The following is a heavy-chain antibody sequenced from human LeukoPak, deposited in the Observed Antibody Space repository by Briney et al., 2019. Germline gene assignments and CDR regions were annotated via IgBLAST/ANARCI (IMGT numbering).Heavy chain of an antibody. CDR1: GGSISSSSYY. J-gene: IGHJ4*02. CDR3: ARMYSGTYGGIDY. V-gene: IGHV4-39*07. D-gene: IGHD1-26*01. CDR2: IYHSGST. Sequence: SETLSLTCTVSGGSISSSSYYWGWIRQPPGKGLEWIGSIYHSGSTYYNPSLKSRVTISVDTSKNQFSLKLTSVTAADTAVYYCARMYSGTYGGIDYWGQGTLVTVSS.